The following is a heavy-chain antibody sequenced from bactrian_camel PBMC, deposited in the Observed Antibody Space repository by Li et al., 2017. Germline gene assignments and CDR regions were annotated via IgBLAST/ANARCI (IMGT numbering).Heavy chain of an antibody. V-gene: IGHV3S55*01. CDR2: LYSDGSV. Sequence: VQLVESGGGSVQAGGSLTLACEFSGSTYGNYMGWFRQAPGKEREGLAALYSDGSVKYADSVKGRFLIDEDVARNKLLLHMNNLQPEDTAMYYCAASFTACVPRAHYVARYDYWGQGTQVTVS. J-gene: IGHJ4*01. CDR1: GSTYGNY. CDR3: AASFTACVPRAHYVARYDY. D-gene: IGHD3*01.